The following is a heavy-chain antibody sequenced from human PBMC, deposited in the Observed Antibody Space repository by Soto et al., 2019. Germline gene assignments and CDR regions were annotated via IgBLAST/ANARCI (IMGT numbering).Heavy chain of an antibody. CDR1: GDSVSSGSYF. J-gene: IGHJ4*02. CDR3: ERTDSYGRWAAWF. Sequence: PSETLSLTCTVSGDSVSSGSYFWSWIRQPPGKGLEWIGNIQYSGRPDYNPSLQSRVTFSIDTSQNQFPLNLISVTAADTAVYYCERTDSYGRWAAWFWGQGILVTVSS. D-gene: IGHD3-16*01. V-gene: IGHV4-61*01. CDR2: IQYSGRP.